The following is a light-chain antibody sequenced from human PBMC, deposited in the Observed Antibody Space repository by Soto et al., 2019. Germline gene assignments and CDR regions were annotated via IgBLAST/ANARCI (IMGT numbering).Light chain of an antibody. CDR3: QQYGSSPPLT. CDR2: AAS. J-gene: IGKJ4*01. Sequence: EIVLTQSPGTLSLSPGERATLSCRASQSVSSSYFAWYQQIPGQAPRLLIYAASKRATGIPDRFSGSVSGTDFTLTISRMEPEDFAVYYCQQYGSSPPLTFGGGTKVEIK. CDR1: QSVSSSY. V-gene: IGKV3-20*01.